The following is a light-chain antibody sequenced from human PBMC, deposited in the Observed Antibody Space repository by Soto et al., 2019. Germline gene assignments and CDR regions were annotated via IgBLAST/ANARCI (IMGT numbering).Light chain of an antibody. CDR2: GAS. V-gene: IGKV3-20*01. CDR3: QQRGSSSRT. J-gene: IGKJ4*01. CDR1: QSISSSN. Sequence: EIVLTQSPRTLALSPGKRATLSGRASQSISSSNLAWDEQKPGQPPSRVIYGASRRATGIPDRFSGSGSGTDFTLANSRLEPEDFAVYYCQQRGSSSRTFGGGTIVDIK.